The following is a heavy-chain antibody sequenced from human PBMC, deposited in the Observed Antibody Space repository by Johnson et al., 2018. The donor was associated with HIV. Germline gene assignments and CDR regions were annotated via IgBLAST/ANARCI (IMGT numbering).Heavy chain of an antibody. D-gene: IGHD5-18*01. V-gene: IGHV3-30*04. Sequence: QVQLVESGGGLVQPGGSLRLSCAASGFTFSSYAMHWVRQAPGKGLEWVAIISYDGSNKYYADSVKGRFTISRDNSKNTLYLQINSLRPEDTAVYYCARLPSGYSRDDLDIWGQGTMVTVSS. CDR2: ISYDGSNK. CDR1: GFTFSSYA. CDR3: ARLPSGYSRDDLDI. J-gene: IGHJ3*02.